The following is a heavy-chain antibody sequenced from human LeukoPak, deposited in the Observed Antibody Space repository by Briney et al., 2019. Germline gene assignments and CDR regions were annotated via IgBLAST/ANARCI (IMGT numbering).Heavy chain of an antibody. Sequence: GGSLRLSCAASGFTFSHAWMHWVRQPPGKGLEWVGRLKRKTDGGTPDYAAPVKGRFTISGDDSRNTLYLQMNRLKTGDTAVYYCATDDVGGYWGQGTLVTVSS. V-gene: IGHV3-15*01. CDR1: GFTFSHAW. J-gene: IGHJ4*02. D-gene: IGHD4-23*01. CDR3: ATDDVGGY. CDR2: LKRKTDGGTP.